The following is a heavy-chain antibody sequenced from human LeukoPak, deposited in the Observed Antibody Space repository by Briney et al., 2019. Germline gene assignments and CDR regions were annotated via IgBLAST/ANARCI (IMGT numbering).Heavy chain of an antibody. CDR1: GYTFTSYY. CDR3: ARSVLAGIVGARIDY. J-gene: IGHJ4*02. D-gene: IGHD1-26*01. Sequence: ASVKVSCKASGYTFTSYYMHWVRQAPGQGVEWMGIINPSGGSTSYAQKFQGRVTITRETATSTVYMELSSLRSEDTAVYYCARSVLAGIVGARIDYWGQGTLVTVSS. V-gene: IGHV1-46*01. CDR2: INPSGGST.